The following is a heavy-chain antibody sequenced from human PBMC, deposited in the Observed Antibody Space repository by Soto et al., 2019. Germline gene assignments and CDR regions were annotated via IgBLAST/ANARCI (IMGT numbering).Heavy chain of an antibody. V-gene: IGHV1-69*01. CDR3: ARVRPGINGTPGWFDP. J-gene: IGHJ5*02. CDR1: GGTFSSYA. Sequence: QVQLVQSGAEVNKPGSSVKVSCKASGGTFSSYAISWVRQAPGQGLEWMGGIIPIFGTANYAQKFQGRVTITADESTSTAYMELSSLRSENTAVSYGARVRPGINGTPGWFDPWGQGTRVTVSS. CDR2: IIPIFGTA. D-gene: IGHD1-20*01.